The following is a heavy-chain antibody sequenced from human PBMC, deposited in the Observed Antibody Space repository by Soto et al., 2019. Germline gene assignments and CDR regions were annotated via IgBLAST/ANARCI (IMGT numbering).Heavy chain of an antibody. CDR1: GFTFSSYS. CDR3: ASTKYSSSKDFDY. D-gene: IGHD6-13*01. J-gene: IGHJ4*02. V-gene: IGHV3-21*01. Sequence: EVQLVESGGGLVKPGGSLRLSCAASGFTFSSYSMNWVRQAPGKGLEWVSSISSSSSYIYYADSMKDRFTISRDNAKNSLYLQMNSLRAEDTAVYYCASTKYSSSKDFDYWGQGTLVTVSS. CDR2: ISSSSSYI.